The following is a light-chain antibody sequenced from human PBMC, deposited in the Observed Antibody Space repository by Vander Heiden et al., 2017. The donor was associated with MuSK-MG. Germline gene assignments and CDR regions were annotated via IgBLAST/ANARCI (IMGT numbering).Light chain of an antibody. CDR1: HNVLYRPDNRTH. CDR2: WAI. Sequence: DIVMTQSPDSLAVSLGERATISCKSSHNVLYRPDNRTHLAWYQQKAGQPPNLLIYWAITRKPGVPERFSGSGSGTDFTLTITSVQAEDVAVYYCHQVGTSPQTFGQGTKVEIK. CDR3: HQVGTSPQT. V-gene: IGKV4-1*01. J-gene: IGKJ1*01.